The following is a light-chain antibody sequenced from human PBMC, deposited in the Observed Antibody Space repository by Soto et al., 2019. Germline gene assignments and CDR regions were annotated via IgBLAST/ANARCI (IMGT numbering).Light chain of an antibody. V-gene: IGKV3-20*01. CDR3: QQHGSSPWT. CDR2: GAS. CDR1: QSVSSSY. J-gene: IGKJ1*01. Sequence: EIVLTQSPGTLSLSPGERATLSCRASQSVSSSYLAWYQQRPGQAPRLLIYGASSRATDIPDRFSGSGSGTDFTLTISRLEPEDFAVYYCQQHGSSPWTFGQGTKVEIK.